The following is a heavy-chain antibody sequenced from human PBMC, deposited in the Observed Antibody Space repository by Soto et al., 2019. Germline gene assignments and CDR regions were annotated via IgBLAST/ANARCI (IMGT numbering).Heavy chain of an antibody. CDR2: IGPFFTTA. Sequence: QVQLVQSGAEVKKPGSSVRVSCKASGGTFNSYAINWVRQAPGQGLEWMGGIGPFFTTANYAQKFQGRVTITADESTSTAHMELIRLRSEDTAVYYCARGGYSSSQRFDYWGQGTLVTVSS. CDR3: ARGGYSSSQRFDY. V-gene: IGHV1-69*01. J-gene: IGHJ4*02. CDR1: GGTFNSYA. D-gene: IGHD6-6*01.